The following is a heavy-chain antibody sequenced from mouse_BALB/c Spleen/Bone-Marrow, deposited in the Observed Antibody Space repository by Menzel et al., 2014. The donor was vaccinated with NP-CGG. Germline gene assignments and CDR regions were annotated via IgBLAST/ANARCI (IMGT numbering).Heavy chain of an antibody. Sequence: VKLMESGAELARPGASVKMSCKASGYTFTSYTMQWIRQRPGQGLEWIGYIIPTSDYTNYNQKFKDKAILTADKSSSTAYMQLSSLTSEDFAVYYRAREARTGAWFAYWGQGTLVTVSA. CDR3: AREARTGAWFAY. V-gene: IGHV1-4*01. D-gene: IGHD4-1*01. J-gene: IGHJ3*01. CDR2: IIPTSDYT. CDR1: GYTFTSYT.